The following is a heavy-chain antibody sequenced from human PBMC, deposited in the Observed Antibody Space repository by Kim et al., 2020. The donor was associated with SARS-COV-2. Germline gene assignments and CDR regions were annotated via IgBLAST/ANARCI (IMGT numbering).Heavy chain of an antibody. J-gene: IGHJ6*02. CDR3: ARGRAGYYDSSGPRMDV. CDR2: INHSGST. V-gene: IGHV4-34*01. Sequence: SETLSLTCAVYGGSFSGYYWSWIRQPPGKGLEWIGEINHSGSTNYNPSLKSRVTISVDTSKNQFSLKLSSVTAADTAVYYCARGRAGYYDSSGPRMDVWGQGTTVTVSS. D-gene: IGHD3-22*01. CDR1: GGSFSGYY.